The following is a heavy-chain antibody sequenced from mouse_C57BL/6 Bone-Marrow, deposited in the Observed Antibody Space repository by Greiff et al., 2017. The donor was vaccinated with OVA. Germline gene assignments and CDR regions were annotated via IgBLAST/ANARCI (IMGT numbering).Heavy chain of an antibody. CDR1: GFTFSDFY. CDR3: ARDYYYGSSWYFDV. V-gene: IGHV7-1*01. CDR2: SRNKANDYTT. D-gene: IGHD1-1*01. J-gene: IGHJ1*03. Sequence: EVKVVESGGGLVQSGRSLRLSCATSGFTFSDFYMEWVRQAPGKGLEWIAASRNKANDYTTEYSASVKGRFIVSRDTSQSILYLQMNALRAEDTAIYYCARDYYYGSSWYFDVWGTGTTVTVSS.